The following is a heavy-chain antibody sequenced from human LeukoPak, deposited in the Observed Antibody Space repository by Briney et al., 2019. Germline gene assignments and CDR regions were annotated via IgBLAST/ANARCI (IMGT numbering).Heavy chain of an antibody. V-gene: IGHV6-1*01. D-gene: IGHD5-12*01. CDR2: TYYRSKWYN. J-gene: IGHJ4*02. Sequence: SQTLSLTCAISGDSVSSNSAAWNWIRQSPSRGLEWLGRTYYRSKWYNDYAVSVKSRITINPDTSKNQFSLQLNSVTPEDTAVYYCARDPVRSGYSGYDGFDYWGQGTLVTVSS. CDR1: GDSVSSNSAA. CDR3: ARDPVRSGYSGYDGFDY.